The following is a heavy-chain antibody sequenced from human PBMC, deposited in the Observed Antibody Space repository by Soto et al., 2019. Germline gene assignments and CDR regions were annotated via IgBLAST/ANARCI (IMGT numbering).Heavy chain of an antibody. V-gene: IGHV4-59*01. J-gene: IGHJ4*02. CDR3: ARIGSKHFDY. CDR2: IYYSGST. Sequence: KPSETLSRTCTVSGGSISSYYWSWIRQPPGKGLEWIGYIYYSGSTNYNPSLKSRVTISVDTSKNQFSLKLSSVTAADTAVYYCARIGSKHFDYWGQGTLVTVSS. CDR1: GGSISSYY. D-gene: IGHD2-2*03.